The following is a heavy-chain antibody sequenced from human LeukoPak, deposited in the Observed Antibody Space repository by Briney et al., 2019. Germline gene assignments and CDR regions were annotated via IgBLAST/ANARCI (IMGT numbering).Heavy chain of an antibody. J-gene: IGHJ4*02. D-gene: IGHD3-10*01. CDR3: AKVGGSGSYYNGGYCIDY. V-gene: IGHV3-23*01. CDR2: ISGSGGST. Sequence: PGGSLRLSCAASGFTFSSYGMSWVRQAPGKGLEWVSAISGSGGSTYYADSVKGRFTISRDNSKNTLYLQMNSLRAEDTAVYYCAKVGGSGSYYNGGYCIDYWGQGTLVTVSS. CDR1: GFTFSSYG.